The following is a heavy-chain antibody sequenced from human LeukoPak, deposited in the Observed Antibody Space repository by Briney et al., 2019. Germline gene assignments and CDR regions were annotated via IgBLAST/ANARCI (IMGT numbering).Heavy chain of an antibody. CDR2: ISSDGNKK. J-gene: IGHJ4*02. CDR1: GFTFTTYA. Sequence: GGSLRLSCATSGFTFTTYAMQWVRQAPGKGLEWVAVISSDGNKKNYADSVKGRFTISKDSSKNTLYLQMNTLRAEDTALYYCARDVGRDTITTEIGYWGQGTLVTVSS. D-gene: IGHD4-11*01. V-gene: IGHV3-30-3*01. CDR3: ARDVGRDTITTEIGY.